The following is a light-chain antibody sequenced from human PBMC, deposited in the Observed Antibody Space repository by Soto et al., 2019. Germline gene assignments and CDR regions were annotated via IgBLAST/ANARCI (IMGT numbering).Light chain of an antibody. V-gene: IGKV1-39*01. CDR3: QQYYNSVLT. CDR1: QSISNF. CDR2: AAS. J-gene: IGKJ4*01. Sequence: DIQLTQSPSFVSASLGDRVTITCRASQSISNFLNWVQHKPGNAPKVLISAASTLQSGVPPRFSGSESGTDFTLTISSLQPEDSASYYCQQYYNSVLTFGGGTKVDIK.